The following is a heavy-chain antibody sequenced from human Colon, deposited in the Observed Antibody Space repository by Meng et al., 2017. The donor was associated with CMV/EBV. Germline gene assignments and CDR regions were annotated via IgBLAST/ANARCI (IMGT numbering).Heavy chain of an antibody. V-gene: IGHV3-74*01. D-gene: IGHD2-2*01. CDR1: GLTFSSYR. J-gene: IGHJ4*02. Sequence: GGPLRLSCAASGLTFSSYRMHWVRQAPGKGLVWVSRINSDGSSTNYADSVKGRFTISRDNAKNTLYMQMNSLRAEDTTVYYCTRAVGYGSSTSCFGLGYWGQGTLVTVSS. CDR2: INSDGSST. CDR3: TRAVGYGSSTSCFGLGY.